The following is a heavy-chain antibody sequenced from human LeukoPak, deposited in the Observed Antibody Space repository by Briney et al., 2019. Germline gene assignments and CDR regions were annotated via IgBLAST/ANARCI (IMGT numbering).Heavy chain of an antibody. J-gene: IGHJ4*02. CDR3: AREYSYGYVWEGSPFDY. V-gene: IGHV1-69*06. CDR2: IIPIFGTA. CDR1: GGTFSSYA. D-gene: IGHD5-18*01. Sequence: GASVKVSCKASGGTFSSYAISWVRQAPGQGLEWMGGIIPIFGTANYAQKFQGRVTITADKSTSTAYMELSSLRSEDTAVYYCAREYSYGYVWEGSPFDYWGQGTLVTVSS.